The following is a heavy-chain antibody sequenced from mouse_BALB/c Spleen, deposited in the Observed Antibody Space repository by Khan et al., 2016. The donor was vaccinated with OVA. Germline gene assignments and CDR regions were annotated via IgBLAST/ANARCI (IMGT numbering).Heavy chain of an antibody. CDR3: ARGDDYGRSSFAY. CDR1: GYSFTGYY. D-gene: IGHD1-1*01. J-gene: IGHJ3*01. CDR2: ISCYNGST. Sequence: LVKTGASVKISCKASGYSFTGYYMHWVKQSPGQSLEWIGYISCYNGSTTYNQKFKGKATFTVDTSSSTVYMQFNSLTSEDSAVYYCARGDDYGRSSFAYWGQGTLVTVSA. V-gene: IGHV1S34*01.